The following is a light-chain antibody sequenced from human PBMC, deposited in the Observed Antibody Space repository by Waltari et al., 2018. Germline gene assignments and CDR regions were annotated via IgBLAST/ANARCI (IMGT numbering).Light chain of an antibody. V-gene: IGLV1-40*01. CDR2: ANM. Sequence: QSVLTQPPSVSGAPGQTVTISCTGTTSNIGAGYNVHWYQQFPGRAPNRIIYANMHRPSWAPDRFSGSKSGASASLTITGLQADDEADYYCQSFDISLTTSNVFGSGTRVTVL. CDR3: QSFDISLTTSNV. J-gene: IGLJ1*01. CDR1: TSNIGAGYN.